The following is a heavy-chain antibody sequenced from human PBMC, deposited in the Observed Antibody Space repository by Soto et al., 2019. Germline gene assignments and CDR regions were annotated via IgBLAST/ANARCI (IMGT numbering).Heavy chain of an antibody. CDR2: IWYDGSNK. CDR3: ARDPVDYGDYFSRDYYYYYMDV. Sequence: GGSLRLSCAASGFTFSSYGMHWVRQAPGKGLEWVAVIWYDGSNKYYADSVKGRFTISRDNSKNTLYLQMNSLRAEDTAVYYCARDPVDYGDYFSRDYYYYYMDVWGKGTTVTVSS. D-gene: IGHD4-17*01. J-gene: IGHJ6*03. CDR1: GFTFSSYG. V-gene: IGHV3-33*01.